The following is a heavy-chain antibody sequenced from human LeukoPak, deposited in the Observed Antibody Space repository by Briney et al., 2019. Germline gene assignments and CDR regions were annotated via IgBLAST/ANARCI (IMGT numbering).Heavy chain of an antibody. D-gene: IGHD6-13*01. V-gene: IGHV4-39*07. Sequence: SETLSLTCTVSGGSISSSSYYWSWIRQPPGKGLEWIGEINHSGSTNYNPSLKSRVTISVDTSKNQFSLKLSSVTAADTAVYYCARGSGAAAVPLYYFDYWGQGTLVTVSS. CDR1: GGSISSSSYY. J-gene: IGHJ4*02. CDR3: ARGSGAAAVPLYYFDY. CDR2: INHSGST.